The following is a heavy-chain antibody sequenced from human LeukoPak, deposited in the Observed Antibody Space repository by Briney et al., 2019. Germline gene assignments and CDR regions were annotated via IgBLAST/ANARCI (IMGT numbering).Heavy chain of an antibody. Sequence: GGSLRLSCAASGFTFSSYGMHWVRQAPGKGLEWVAVIWYDGSNKYYADSVKGRFTISRDNSKNTLYLQMNSLRAEDTAVYYCARKGDCSSTSCLDYWGQGTLVTVSS. CDR1: GFTFSSYG. J-gene: IGHJ4*02. CDR2: IWYDGSNK. V-gene: IGHV3-33*01. CDR3: ARKGDCSSTSCLDY. D-gene: IGHD2-2*01.